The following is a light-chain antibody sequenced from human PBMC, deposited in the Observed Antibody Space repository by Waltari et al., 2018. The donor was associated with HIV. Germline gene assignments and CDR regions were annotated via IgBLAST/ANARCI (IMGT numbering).Light chain of an antibody. J-gene: IGLJ2*01. CDR2: EVS. CDR1: RSDVGVYNL. CDR3: CAYAGSTTYVI. V-gene: IGLV2-23*02. Sequence: QSALTQPASVSGSPGQSITISCTGTRSDVGVYNLVSWYQQHPGKAPKLMIYEVSKRPSGVSNRFSGSKSGNTASLTISGLQAEDEADYYCCAYAGSTTYVIFGGGTKLTVL.